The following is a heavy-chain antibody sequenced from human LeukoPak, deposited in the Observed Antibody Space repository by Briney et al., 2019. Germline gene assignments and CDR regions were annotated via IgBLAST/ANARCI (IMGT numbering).Heavy chain of an antibody. CDR2: IYHSGST. V-gene: IGHV4-30-2*01. CDR1: GGSISSGGYS. J-gene: IGHJ4*02. D-gene: IGHD3-22*01. CDR3: ASLSGYSYYFDY. Sequence: KPSQTLSLTCAVSGGSISSGGYSWSWIRQPPGKGLEWIGYIYHSGSTYYNPSLKSRVTISVDTSKNQFSLKLSSVTAADTAVYYCASLSGYSYYFDYWGQGTLVTVSS.